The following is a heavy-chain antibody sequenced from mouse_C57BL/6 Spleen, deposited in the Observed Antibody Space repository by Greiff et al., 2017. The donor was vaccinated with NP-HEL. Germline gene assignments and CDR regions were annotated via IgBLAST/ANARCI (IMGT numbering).Heavy chain of an antibody. Sequence: VQLQQPGAELVKPGASVKLSCKASGYTFTSYWMHWVKQRPGRGLEWIGRIDPNSGGTKYNEKFKSKATLTVDKPSSTAYMQLSSLTSEDSAVYYCARSRSTMVTTGYFDVWGTGTTVTVSS. CDR3: ARSRSTMVTTGYFDV. CDR2: IDPNSGGT. CDR1: GYTFTSYW. D-gene: IGHD2-2*01. V-gene: IGHV1-72*01. J-gene: IGHJ1*03.